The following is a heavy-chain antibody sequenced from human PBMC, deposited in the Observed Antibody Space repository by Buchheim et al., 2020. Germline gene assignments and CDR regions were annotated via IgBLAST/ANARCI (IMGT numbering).Heavy chain of an antibody. CDR3: ARGPLRYTNTWNDNWFDP. CDR2: IKHDGSEK. Sequence: EVQLVESGGGLVQPGGSLRVSCAASGFTFSNYWMSWVRQAPGKGLEWVANIKHDGSEKYYVVPVKGRFTISRDNAKNSLYLQMRSLRVDDTAVYYCARGPLRYTNTWNDNWFDPWGQGTL. V-gene: IGHV3-7*01. CDR1: GFTFSNYW. J-gene: IGHJ5*02. D-gene: IGHD1-1*01.